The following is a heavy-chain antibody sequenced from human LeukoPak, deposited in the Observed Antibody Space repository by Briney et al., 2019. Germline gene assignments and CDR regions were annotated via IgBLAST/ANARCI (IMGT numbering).Heavy chain of an antibody. J-gene: IGHJ6*03. Sequence: GASVTVSCKASGGAFISYAISWVRQAPGQGLEWVGGIIPIFGTANYAQKFQGRVTITTDESTSTAYMELSSLRSEDTAVYYCARGGKGYYYYYMDVWGKGTTVTVSS. CDR2: IIPIFGTA. CDR1: GGAFISYA. V-gene: IGHV1-69*05. CDR3: ARGGKGYYYYYMDV.